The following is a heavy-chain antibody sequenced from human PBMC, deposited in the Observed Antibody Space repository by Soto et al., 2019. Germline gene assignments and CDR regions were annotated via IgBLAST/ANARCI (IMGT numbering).Heavy chain of an antibody. CDR1: GGSISSYY. V-gene: IGHV4-59*01. D-gene: IGHD3-3*01. CDR2: IYYSGST. Sequence: QVQLQESGPGLVKPSETLSLTCTVSGGSISSYYWSWIRQPPGKGLEWIGYIYYSGSTNYNPSLKSRVTMSVDTSKNQFSLKLSSVTAADTAVYYCARNIWSGYSFDYWGQGTLVTVSS. J-gene: IGHJ4*02. CDR3: ARNIWSGYSFDY.